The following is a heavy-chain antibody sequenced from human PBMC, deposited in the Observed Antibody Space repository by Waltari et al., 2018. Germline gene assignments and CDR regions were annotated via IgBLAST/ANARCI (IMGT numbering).Heavy chain of an antibody. CDR1: GYSISSGYY. CDR3: ARHQVGGRDFEY. Sequence: QVQLHESGPGLVKSSETLSLTCAVSGYSISSGYYWGWIRQPPGKGLEWIGTIYQSGSTYYKPSPKSRITISLETSKNQFSLKLNSVTAADTAVYYWARHQVGGRDFEYWGQGTLVTVSS. J-gene: IGHJ4*02. D-gene: IGHD1-26*01. CDR2: IYQSGST. V-gene: IGHV4-38-2*01.